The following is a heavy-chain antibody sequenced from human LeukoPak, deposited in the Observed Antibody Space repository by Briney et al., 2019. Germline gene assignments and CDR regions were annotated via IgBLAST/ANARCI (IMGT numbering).Heavy chain of an antibody. CDR1: GGSISSGGYS. CDR2: IYHSGST. J-gene: IGHJ2*01. Sequence: SETLSLTCAVSGGSISSGGYSWSWIRQPPGKGLEWIGYIYHSGSTYYNPSLKSRVTISVDRSKNQFSLKLSSVTAADTAVYYCARDSGGPWYFDLRGRGTLVTVSS. D-gene: IGHD3-16*01. CDR3: ARDSGGPWYFDL. V-gene: IGHV4-30-2*01.